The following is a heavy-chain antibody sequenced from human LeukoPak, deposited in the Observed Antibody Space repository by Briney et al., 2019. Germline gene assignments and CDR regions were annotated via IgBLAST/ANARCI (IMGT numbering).Heavy chain of an antibody. D-gene: IGHD5-18*01. V-gene: IGHV3-72*01. CDR2: TTNTPNAYTT. J-gene: IGHJ4*02. CDR3: GRDTATAIDY. CDR1: GFTFTNHY. Sequence: GGSLTLSCAASGFTFTNHYMDWVRQAPGMGLEWIARTTNTPNAYTTAYAASVRGRFTVPRDDSKSLLHLQMSSLKTDDTAVYYCGRDTATAIDYWGGGTLVTVSS.